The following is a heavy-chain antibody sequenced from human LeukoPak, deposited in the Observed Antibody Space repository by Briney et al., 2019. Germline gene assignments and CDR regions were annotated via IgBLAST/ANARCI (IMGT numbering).Heavy chain of an antibody. V-gene: IGHV1-2*06. CDR1: GYTFTGYY. D-gene: IGHD1-14*01. CDR3: AREEERYHPIRLYYYYYYGMDV. J-gene: IGHJ6*02. Sequence: ASVKVSCKASGYTFTGYYMHWVRQAPGQGLEWLGRINLKRGGQNYAQKFQGRVTMTRDTSISTAYMELSRLRSDDTAVYYCAREEERYHPIRLYYYYYYGMDVWGQGTTVTVSS. CDR2: INLKRGGQ.